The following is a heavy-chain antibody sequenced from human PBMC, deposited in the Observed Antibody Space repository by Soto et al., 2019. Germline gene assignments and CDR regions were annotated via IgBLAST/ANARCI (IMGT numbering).Heavy chain of an antibody. D-gene: IGHD6-19*01. CDR2: ISGSGSST. CDR1: GFTLSSHG. Sequence: EVQLVESGGGLVRRGVSLRLSCVTSGFTLSSHGLNWIRQSPRKGLELLSYISGSGSSTYYADSGKGRFTISRDNAKNALYLQIDSLRDEATAVYYCASPAVPDKHEFDYWGQGTLVTVSS. J-gene: IGHJ4*02. V-gene: IGHV3-48*02. CDR3: ASPAVPDKHEFDY.